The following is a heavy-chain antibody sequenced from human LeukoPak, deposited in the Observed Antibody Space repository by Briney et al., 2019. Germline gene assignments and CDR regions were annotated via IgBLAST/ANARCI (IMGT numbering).Heavy chain of an antibody. D-gene: IGHD5-18*01. Sequence: GGSLRLSCAASGFTFSNAWMSWGRQAPGKGLEWVGRIKSKTDGGTTDYAAPVKGRFTISRDDSKNTLYLQMNSLKTEDTAVYYCTTHTAYNYFDYWGQGTLVTVSS. J-gene: IGHJ4*02. V-gene: IGHV3-15*01. CDR2: IKSKTDGGTT. CDR3: TTHTAYNYFDY. CDR1: GFTFSNAW.